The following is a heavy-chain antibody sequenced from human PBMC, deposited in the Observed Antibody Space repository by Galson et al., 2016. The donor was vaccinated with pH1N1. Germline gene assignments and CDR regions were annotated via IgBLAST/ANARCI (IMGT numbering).Heavy chain of an antibody. CDR3: ARQNEGALDV. V-gene: IGHV5-51*01. D-gene: IGHD1-1*01. Sequence: QSGAEVKKPGESLKISCKASGYSFTPHWIGWVRQMPGKGLEWMGIIYAGDSDARYSPSLKGQVSFSVDKSITTADLQWRSLKASDTAIYYCARQNEGALDVWGQGTTVTVS. J-gene: IGHJ6*02. CDR2: IYAGDSDA. CDR1: GYSFTPHW.